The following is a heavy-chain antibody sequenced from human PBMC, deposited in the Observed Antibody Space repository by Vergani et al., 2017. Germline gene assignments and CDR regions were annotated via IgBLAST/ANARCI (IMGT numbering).Heavy chain of an antibody. Sequence: QVQLQESGPGLLKPSQTLSLPCNVSGGSINSGHYHWTWIRQPAGKGLEWIGRISGSGSAGGWTDYNPSLKSRAALSLDTSKNQISPTLTSVTAADTAVYFWVRETGSGTYYKKWCDPWGQGILVTVSS. D-gene: IGHD3-10*01. V-gene: IGHV4-61*02. J-gene: IGHJ5*02. CDR1: GGSINSGHYH. CDR3: VRETGSGTYYKKWCDP. CDR2: ISGSGSAGGWT.